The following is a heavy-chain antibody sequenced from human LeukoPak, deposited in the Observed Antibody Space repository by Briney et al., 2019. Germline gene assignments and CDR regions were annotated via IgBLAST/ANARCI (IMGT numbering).Heavy chain of an antibody. D-gene: IGHD3-10*01. Sequence: GGSLRLSCAASGFTFSSYAMSWVRQAPGQGLEWGSAITGSGGTTFYADSVKGRFTISRDNSKNTLYLQMNNLRAEDTAVYYCAKGRGSGTYTGDFWGQGTLVTVSS. CDR1: GFTFSSYA. J-gene: IGHJ4*02. CDR3: AKGRGSGTYTGDF. V-gene: IGHV3-23*01. CDR2: ITGSGGTT.